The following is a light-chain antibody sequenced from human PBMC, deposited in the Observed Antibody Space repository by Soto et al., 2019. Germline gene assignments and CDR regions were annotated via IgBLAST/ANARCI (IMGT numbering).Light chain of an antibody. CDR3: LQDYNSPWT. Sequence: AIQMTQSPSSLSASVGDRVTITCRASQGIRFDLGWYQQKPGKAPELLIFAASNLQSGGPSRFSGSGSGTDFTLTISRLQPEHFATYYFLQDYNSPWTFGQGKKGEIK. CDR2: AAS. CDR1: QGIRFD. J-gene: IGKJ1*01. V-gene: IGKV1-6*01.